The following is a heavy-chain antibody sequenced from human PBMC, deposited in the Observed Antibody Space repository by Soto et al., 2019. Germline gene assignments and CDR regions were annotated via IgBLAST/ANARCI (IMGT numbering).Heavy chain of an antibody. CDR2: INHVAST. V-gene: IGHV4-34*01. CDR1: GESFSPYY. J-gene: IGHJ5*02. CDR3: TRGGGSSDNYFVP. Sequence: SETLSLTCAVYGESFSPYYWTWIRQPPGKGLEWIGEINHVASTNYNPSLKSRVTISVDTSKNQFSLKLRSVTAADTAVYYCTRGGGSSDNYFVPWGQGTLVTVSS. D-gene: IGHD3-16*01.